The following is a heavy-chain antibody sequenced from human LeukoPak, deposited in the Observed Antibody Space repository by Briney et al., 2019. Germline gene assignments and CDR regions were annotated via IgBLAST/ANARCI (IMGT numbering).Heavy chain of an antibody. Sequence: ASVKVSCKASGGTFSSYAISWVRQAPGQGLEWMGRIIPIFGTANYAQKFQGRVTITTDESTSTAYMELSSLRAEDTAVYYCAKDHGQWLVPKGVGYWGQGTLVTVSS. D-gene: IGHD6-19*01. J-gene: IGHJ4*02. CDR1: GGTFSSYA. CDR3: AKDHGQWLVPKGVGY. CDR2: IIPIFGTA. V-gene: IGHV1-69*05.